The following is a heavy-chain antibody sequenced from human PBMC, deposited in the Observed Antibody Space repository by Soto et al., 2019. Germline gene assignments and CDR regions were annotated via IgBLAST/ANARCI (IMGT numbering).Heavy chain of an antibody. Sequence: SVKVSCKASGGTFSSYAISWVPQAPGQGLEWMGGIIPIFGTANYAQKFQGRVTITADESTSTAYMELSSLRSEDTAVYYCAVDILTGYNWFDPWGQGTLVTVSS. J-gene: IGHJ5*02. V-gene: IGHV1-69*13. CDR3: AVDILTGYNWFDP. CDR2: IIPIFGTA. CDR1: GGTFSSYA. D-gene: IGHD3-9*01.